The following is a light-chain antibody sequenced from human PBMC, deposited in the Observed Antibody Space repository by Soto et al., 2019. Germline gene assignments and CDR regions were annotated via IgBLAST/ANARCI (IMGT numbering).Light chain of an antibody. J-gene: IGKJ4*01. Sequence: EIVMTQSPATLSVSPGERATLSCRASQSIRGSLAWYQQKPGQAPRLLIYDASTGATGIPARFSGSGSGTEFTLTISSLQSEDFAVYYCQQYTKWPLTFGGGTKVEFK. CDR2: DAS. V-gene: IGKV3-15*01. CDR1: QSIRGS. CDR3: QQYTKWPLT.